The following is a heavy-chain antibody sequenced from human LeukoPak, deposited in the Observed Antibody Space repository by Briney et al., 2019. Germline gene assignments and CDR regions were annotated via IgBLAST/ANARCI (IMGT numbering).Heavy chain of an antibody. V-gene: IGHV3-23*01. CDR3: ASHSSSWYTIFDY. D-gene: IGHD6-13*01. CDR1: GFTFSSYA. Sequence: GGSLRLSCAASGFTFSSYAMSWVRQAPGKGLEWVSAIGGSGGSTYYADSVKGRFTISRDNSKNTLYLQMNSLRAEDTAVYYCASHSSSWYTIFDYWGQGTLVTVSS. CDR2: IGGSGGST. J-gene: IGHJ4*02.